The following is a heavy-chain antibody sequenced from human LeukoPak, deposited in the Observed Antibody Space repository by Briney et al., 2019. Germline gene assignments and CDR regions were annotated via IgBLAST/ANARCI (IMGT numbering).Heavy chain of an antibody. Sequence: NPSETLSLTCTVSGASISDYYYSWIRQPPGKGLEWIGYIYYSGSTNYNPSLQSRVTISVDTSKNQFSLRLSSVTAADTAVYYCSRRLAAKKFDYWGQGTLVTVSS. CDR3: SRRLAAKKFDY. CDR1: GASISDYY. V-gene: IGHV4-59*01. CDR2: IYYSGST. D-gene: IGHD6-6*01. J-gene: IGHJ4*02.